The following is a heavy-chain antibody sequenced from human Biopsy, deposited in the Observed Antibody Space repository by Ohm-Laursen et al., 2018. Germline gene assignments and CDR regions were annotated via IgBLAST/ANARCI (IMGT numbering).Heavy chain of an antibody. J-gene: IGHJ6*02. V-gene: IGHV1-58*01. CDR1: GFTFSGSA. Sequence: SVKVSCKASGFTFSGSAVQWVRQARGQRLEWIGWIVVGSGHTNYAQKFQEGVTITRDMSTSTAYMELTSLRSEDTAVYYCAATSTLYYYYYAMDVWDQGTTITVSS. CDR2: IVVGSGHT. CDR3: AATSTLYYYYYAMDV.